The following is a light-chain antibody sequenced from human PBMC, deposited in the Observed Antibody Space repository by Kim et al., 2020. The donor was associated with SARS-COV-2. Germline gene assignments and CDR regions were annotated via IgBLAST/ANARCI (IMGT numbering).Light chain of an antibody. CDR1: SNSVGNEG. CDR3: SAWDSSLNAWV. V-gene: IGLV10-54*01. J-gene: IGLJ2*01. CDR2: RNN. Sequence: HTARLTCDGNSNSVGNEGAASQQQHQGPPPKSLSSRNNNRTSGISERLSASRSGSTASLTITGLQPEAEADYYCSAWDSSLNAWVFGGGTQLTVL.